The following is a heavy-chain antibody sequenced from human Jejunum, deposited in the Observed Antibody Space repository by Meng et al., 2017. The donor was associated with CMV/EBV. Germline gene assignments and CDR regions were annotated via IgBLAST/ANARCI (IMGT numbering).Heavy chain of an antibody. V-gene: IGHV3-33*07. J-gene: IGHJ1*01. CDR3: ARSTGRGYSITVIPE. CDR1: GFSFCSYG. Sequence: SGFSFCSYGMYWVRQAPGKGLEWVALIWYDGTTKYYADSVKGRFTISRDNSRNTLYLQMNSLRAEDTALYYCARSTGRGYSITVIPEWGQGTLVTVSS. D-gene: IGHD2-21*01. CDR2: IWYDGTTK.